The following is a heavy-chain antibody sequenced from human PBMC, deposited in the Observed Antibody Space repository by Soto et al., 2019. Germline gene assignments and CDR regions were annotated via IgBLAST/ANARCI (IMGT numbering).Heavy chain of an antibody. CDR2: IFYSGST. Sequence: PSETLSLTCSVSGGSISGHYWTWIRQSPGKGLEWIRYIFYSGSTNYNPSLKSRVTMSVDTSKNQFSLKMSSVTAADTAVYYCARVGSSGWSPDYWGRGTLVTVSS. CDR3: ARVGSSGWSPDY. J-gene: IGHJ4*02. D-gene: IGHD6-19*01. V-gene: IGHV4-59*11. CDR1: GGSISGHY.